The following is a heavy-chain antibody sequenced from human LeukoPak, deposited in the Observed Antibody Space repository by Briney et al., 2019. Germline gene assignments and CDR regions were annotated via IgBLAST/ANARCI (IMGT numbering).Heavy chain of an antibody. D-gene: IGHD2-15*01. V-gene: IGHV1-18*01. Sequence: GASVKVSCKASGYTFTSYGISWVRQAPGQGLEWMGWISAYNGNTNYAQKLQGRVTMTTDTSTSTAYMELRSLRSDDTAVYYCARGSGVVVVAATPDVFDYWGQGTPVTVSS. CDR2: ISAYNGNT. CDR1: GYTFTSYG. CDR3: ARGSGVVVVAATPDVFDY. J-gene: IGHJ4*02.